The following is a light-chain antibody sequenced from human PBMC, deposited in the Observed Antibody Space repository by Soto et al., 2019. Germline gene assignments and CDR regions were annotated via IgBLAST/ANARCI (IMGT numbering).Light chain of an antibody. V-gene: IGKV3-15*01. CDR2: GAS. CDR3: QQYDAWPPGT. CDR1: RTIDTY. Sequence: DIVMTQSPAFVSASLGERVTLSCRASRTIDTYLAWFQHRLGQPPRLLIFGASVRAPGVPPRFSGGGSGTEFTLTITSLRSEDFAVYFCQQYDAWPPGTFGGGTTVEI. J-gene: IGKJ4*01.